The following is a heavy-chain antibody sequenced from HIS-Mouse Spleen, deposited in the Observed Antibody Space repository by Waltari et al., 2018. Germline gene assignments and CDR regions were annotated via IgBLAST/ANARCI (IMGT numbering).Heavy chain of an antibody. CDR2: HYSSGRT. J-gene: IGHJ5*02. V-gene: IGHV4-31*03. D-gene: IGHD3-3*01. Sequence: QVQLQESGPGLVKPSQNLSLTCTVSGGSISSGGYYWSWIRQHPGKGLEWIGYHYSSGRTYYNPALKSRVTISVETSKNQFSLKLSSVTAADTAVYYCARSPYYDFWSGYSDNWFDPWGQGTLVTVSS. CDR3: ARSPYYDFWSGYSDNWFDP. CDR1: GGSISSGGYY.